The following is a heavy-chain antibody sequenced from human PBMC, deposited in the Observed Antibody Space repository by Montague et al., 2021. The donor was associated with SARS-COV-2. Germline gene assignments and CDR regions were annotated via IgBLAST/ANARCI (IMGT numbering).Heavy chain of an antibody. CDR2: ISGFGGGT. Sequence: SLRLSCAASGFIFTNYGMNWVRRAPGKGLESVAGISGFGGGTYYSDSVKDRFTISRATSNSTLLLQMDGLRAEDTAIYYCAKSFSGTRNWFDIWGQGTLVTVSS. V-gene: IGHV3-23*01. D-gene: IGHD1-14*01. CDR1: GFIFTNYG. J-gene: IGHJ5*02. CDR3: AKSFSGTRNWFDI.